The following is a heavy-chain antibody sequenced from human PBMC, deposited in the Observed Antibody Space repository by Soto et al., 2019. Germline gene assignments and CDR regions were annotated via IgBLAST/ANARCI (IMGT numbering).Heavy chain of an antibody. J-gene: IGHJ6*02. D-gene: IGHD1-26*01. V-gene: IGHV1-69*13. Sequence: RASVKVSCKASGGTFSSYPINWVRQAPGQGLEWMGGIIPFFGTSNYAQKFQGRVTITADDSTSTAYMELRSLRSEDTAVYYCTRVGHITNYGMAVWGQGTTVTVSS. CDR1: GGTFSSYP. CDR2: IIPFFGTS. CDR3: TRVGHITNYGMAV.